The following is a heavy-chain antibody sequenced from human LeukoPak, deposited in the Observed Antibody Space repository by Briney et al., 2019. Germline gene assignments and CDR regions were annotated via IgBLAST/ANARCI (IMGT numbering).Heavy chain of an antibody. J-gene: IGHJ4*02. CDR2: IIPIFGTA. CDR1: GGTFSSYA. V-gene: IGHV1-69*01. Sequence: ASVKLSCKASGGTFSSYAISWVRQAPGHGLEWMGGIIPIFGTANYAQKFQGRLTITADESTSTAYMELSSLRSEDTAVYYCARVCRDGYLMDYWGQGTLVTVSS. CDR3: ARVCRDGYLMDY. D-gene: IGHD5-24*01.